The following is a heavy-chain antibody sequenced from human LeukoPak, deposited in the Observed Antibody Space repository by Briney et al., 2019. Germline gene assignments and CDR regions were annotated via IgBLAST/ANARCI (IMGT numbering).Heavy chain of an antibody. J-gene: IGHJ4*02. Sequence: GGSLRLSCAASGFTFSSYEMNWVRQAPGKGLEWVSYISSGGGTIYYADSVKGRFTISRDNAKNSLYLQMNSLRAEDTAVYYCARDHVVANPGFDYWGQGTLVTVSS. V-gene: IGHV3-48*03. CDR2: ISSGGGTI. CDR3: ARDHVVANPGFDY. D-gene: IGHD2-21*01. CDR1: GFTFSSYE.